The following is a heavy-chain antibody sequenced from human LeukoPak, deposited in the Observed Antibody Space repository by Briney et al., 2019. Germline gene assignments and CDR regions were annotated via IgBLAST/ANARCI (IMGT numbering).Heavy chain of an antibody. CDR3: ARSVRGDLDAFDI. D-gene: IGHD3-10*01. CDR2: IIPIFGTA. CDR1: GGTFSSYA. V-gene: IGHV1-69*13. J-gene: IGHJ3*02. Sequence: GASVKVSCKASGGTFSSYAISWVRQAPGQGLEWMGGIIPIFGTANYAQKFQGRVTITADESTSTAYMELSSLRSEDTAVYYCARSVRGDLDAFDIWGQGTMVTVSS.